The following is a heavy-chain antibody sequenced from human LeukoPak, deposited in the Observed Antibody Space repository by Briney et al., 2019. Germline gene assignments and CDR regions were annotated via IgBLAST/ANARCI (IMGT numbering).Heavy chain of an antibody. V-gene: IGHV4-34*01. Sequence: SETLSLTCAVYGGSFSGYYWSWIRQPPGKGLEWIGEINHSGSTNYNPSLKSRVTISVDTSKNQFSLKLSSVTAADTAVYYCARSEGHDYGDLYYYDYWGQGTLVTVSS. D-gene: IGHD4-17*01. CDR3: ARSEGHDYGDLYYYDY. J-gene: IGHJ4*02. CDR1: GGSFSGYY. CDR2: INHSGST.